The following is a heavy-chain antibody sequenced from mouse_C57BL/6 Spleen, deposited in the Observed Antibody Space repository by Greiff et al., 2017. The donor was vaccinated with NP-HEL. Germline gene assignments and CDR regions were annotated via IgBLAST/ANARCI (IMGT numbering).Heavy chain of an antibody. CDR2: IDPSDSET. CDR3: AIPGYYDYALDY. D-gene: IGHD2-4*01. Sequence: QVQLQQPGAELVRPGSSVKLSCKASGYTFTSYWMHWVKQRPIQGLEWIGNIDPSDSETHYNQKFKDKATLTVDKSSSTAYMQLSSLTSEDSAVYYCAIPGYYDYALDYWGQGTTLTVSS. V-gene: IGHV1-52*01. J-gene: IGHJ2*01. CDR1: GYTFTSYW.